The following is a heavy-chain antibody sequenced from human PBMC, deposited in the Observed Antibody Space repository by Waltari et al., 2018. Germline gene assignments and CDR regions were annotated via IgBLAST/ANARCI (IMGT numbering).Heavy chain of an antibody. D-gene: IGHD3-3*01. J-gene: IGHJ4*02. CDR3: AKDLSPDYYDFWSDYYYFDF. Sequence: EVQLVESGGGLLQPGGSLRLSCAASGFTFSSYAMSWVRQAPGKGLEWVSAIRGNSGTTWYAVSVKGRFTISRDNSKNTLYLQMNSLRAEDTAIYYCAKDLSPDYYDFWSDYYYFDFWGQGTLVTVSS. V-gene: IGHV3-23*04. CDR2: IRGNSGTT. CDR1: GFTFSSYA.